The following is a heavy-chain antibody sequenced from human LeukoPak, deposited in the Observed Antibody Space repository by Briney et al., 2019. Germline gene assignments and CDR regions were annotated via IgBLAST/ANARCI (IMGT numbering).Heavy chain of an antibody. J-gene: IGHJ3*02. V-gene: IGHV4-30-2*01. Sequence: SQTLSLTCTVSGGSISSGGYYWSWIRQPPGKGLEWIGYIYHSGSTYYNPSLKSRVTMSVDTSKNQFSLKLSSVTAADTAVYYCARGLILTGYSSDAFDIWGQGTMVTVSS. CDR3: ARGLILTGYSSDAFDI. CDR1: GGSISSGGYY. CDR2: IYHSGST. D-gene: IGHD3-9*01.